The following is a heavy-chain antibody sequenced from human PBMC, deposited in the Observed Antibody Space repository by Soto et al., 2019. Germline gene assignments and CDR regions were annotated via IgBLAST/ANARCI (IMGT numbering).Heavy chain of an antibody. CDR2: IFPIFGTA. Sequence: QVQLVQSGAEVKKPGSSVKVSCKASGGTFSSYAISWVRQAPGQGLEWMGGIFPIFGTANYAQKFQGRVTITADKSTSTAYMELSSLRSEDTAVYYCARKQEYCSSTSCYMGGYGIDVWGQGTTVTASS. CDR1: GGTFSSYA. CDR3: ARKQEYCSSTSCYMGGYGIDV. J-gene: IGHJ6*02. D-gene: IGHD2-2*01. V-gene: IGHV1-69*06.